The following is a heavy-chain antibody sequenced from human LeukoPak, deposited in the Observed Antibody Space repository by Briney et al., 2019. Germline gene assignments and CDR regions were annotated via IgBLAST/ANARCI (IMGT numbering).Heavy chain of an antibody. D-gene: IGHD1-26*01. J-gene: IGHJ4*02. V-gene: IGHV1-69-2*01. CDR2: VDPEDGET. Sequence: GASVKVSCKVSGYTFTDYYMHWVQQAPGKGLEWMGLVDPEDGETIYAEKFQGRVTITADTSTDTAYMELSSLRSEDTAVYYCATRGATTGGDYWGQGTLVTVSS. CDR1: GYTFTDYY. CDR3: ATRGATTGGDY.